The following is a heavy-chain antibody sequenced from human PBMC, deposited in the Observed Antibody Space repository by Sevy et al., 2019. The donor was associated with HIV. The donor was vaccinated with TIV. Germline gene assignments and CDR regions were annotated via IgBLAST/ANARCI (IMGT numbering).Heavy chain of an antibody. D-gene: IGHD6-13*01. J-gene: IGHJ4*02. CDR1: GGSISSYY. V-gene: IGHV4-59*01. CDR3: ARESGSSSWYFDY. CDR2: IYYSGST. Sequence: SETLSLTCTVSGGSISSYYWSWIRQPPGEGLEWIGYIYYSGSTNYNPSLKSRVTISVDTSKNQFSLTLSSVTAADTALYYCARESGSSSWYFDYWGQGTLVTVSS.